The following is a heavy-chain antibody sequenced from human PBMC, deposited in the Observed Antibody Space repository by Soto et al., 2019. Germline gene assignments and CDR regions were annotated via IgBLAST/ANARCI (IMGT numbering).Heavy chain of an antibody. Sequence: GSLRLSCAASGFTFSSYGMHWVRQAPGKGLEWVAVIWYDGSNKYYADSVKGRFTISRDNSKNTLYLQMNSLRAEDTAVYYCARDLGSSSGWYFGEYSFEYWGQGT. CDR1: GFTFSSYG. J-gene: IGHJ4*02. CDR3: ARDLGSSSGWYFGEYSFEY. V-gene: IGHV3-33*01. D-gene: IGHD6-19*01. CDR2: IWYDGSNK.